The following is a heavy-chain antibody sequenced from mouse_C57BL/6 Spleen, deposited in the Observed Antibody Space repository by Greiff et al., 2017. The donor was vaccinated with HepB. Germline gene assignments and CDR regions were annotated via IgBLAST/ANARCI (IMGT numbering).Heavy chain of an antibody. V-gene: IGHV5-15*01. Sequence: EVQGVESGGGLVQPGGSLKLSCAASGFTFSDYGMAWVRQAPRKGPEWVAFISNLAYSIYYADTVTGRFTISRENAKNTLYLEMSSLRSEDTAMYYCARQSSTEYFDYWGQGTTLTVSS. D-gene: IGHD4-1*02. J-gene: IGHJ2*01. CDR2: ISNLAYSI. CDR3: ARQSSTEYFDY. CDR1: GFTFSDYG.